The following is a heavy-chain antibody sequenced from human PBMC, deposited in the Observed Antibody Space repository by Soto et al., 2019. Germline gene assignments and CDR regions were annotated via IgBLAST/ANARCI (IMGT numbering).Heavy chain of an antibody. J-gene: IGHJ6*02. V-gene: IGHV1-69*06. CDR1: GGTFSSYA. Sequence: GASVKVSCKASGGTFSSYAISWVRQASGQGLEWMGGIIPIFGTANYAQKFQGRVTITADKSISTAYLQWSGLKASDTAMYYCAGGGFRGVITRTRDYYGMDVWGQGTTVTVSS. D-gene: IGHD3-10*01. CDR3: AGGGFRGVITRTRDYYGMDV. CDR2: IIPIFGTA.